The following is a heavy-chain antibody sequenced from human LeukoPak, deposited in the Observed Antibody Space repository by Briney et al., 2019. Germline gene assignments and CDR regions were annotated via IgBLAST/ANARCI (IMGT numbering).Heavy chain of an antibody. CDR2: IYNSETT. CDR1: GAPISRYY. D-gene: IGHD2-2*01. J-gene: IGHJ4*02. CDR3: AGGGYCSSSSCFAPLFDW. V-gene: IGHV4-59*01. Sequence: SETLSLTCTVSGAPISRYYWSWIRQSPGKGLEWIGYIYNSETTNYNPSLKSRVAMSLYTSRSQFSLRLRSVTAADTALYFCAGGGYCSSSSCFAPLFDWWGRGTLVTVSS.